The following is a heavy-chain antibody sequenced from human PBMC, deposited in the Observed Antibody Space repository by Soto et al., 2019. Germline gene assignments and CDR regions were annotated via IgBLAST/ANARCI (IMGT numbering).Heavy chain of an antibody. CDR3: ASEGTTYNWFDP. V-gene: IGHV4-30-4*01. CDR2: IYYSGST. CDR1: GGSISSADYY. D-gene: IGHD1-7*01. Sequence: PSETLSLTCTVSGGSISSADYYWSWIRQPPGKGLEWIGYIYYSGSTYYNPSLKSRVTISVDTSKNQFSLKLSSVTAADTAVYYCASEGTTYNWFDPWGQGTLVTVSS. J-gene: IGHJ5*02.